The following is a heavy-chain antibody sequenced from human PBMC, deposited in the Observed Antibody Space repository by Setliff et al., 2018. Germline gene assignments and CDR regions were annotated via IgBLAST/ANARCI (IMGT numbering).Heavy chain of an antibody. CDR1: GGSISPYF. V-gene: IGHV4-59*12. CDR3: ARVTNWGLDLRFDP. Sequence: PSETLSLTCTVSGGSISPYFWSWVRQPPGKGLEWIGYIYHNGNTNFNPSLKTRVTMSVDTSKNQFALNLTSVTAADSAVYYCARVTNWGLDLRFDPWGQGILVTVSS. CDR2: IYHNGNT. J-gene: IGHJ5*02. D-gene: IGHD7-27*01.